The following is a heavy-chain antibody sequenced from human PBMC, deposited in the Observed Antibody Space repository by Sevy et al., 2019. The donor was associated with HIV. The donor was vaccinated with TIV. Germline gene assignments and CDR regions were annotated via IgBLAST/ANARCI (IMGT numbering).Heavy chain of an antibody. Sequence: ASVKVSCKASGYTFTSYGISWVRQAPGQGLEWMGWISAYNGNTNYAQKLQGRVTMTTDPSTGTAYMELRSLRSDDTAVYYCARYMVATIDAFDIWGQGTMVTVSS. V-gene: IGHV1-18*04. J-gene: IGHJ3*02. D-gene: IGHD5-12*01. CDR3: ARYMVATIDAFDI. CDR1: GYTFTSYG. CDR2: ISAYNGNT.